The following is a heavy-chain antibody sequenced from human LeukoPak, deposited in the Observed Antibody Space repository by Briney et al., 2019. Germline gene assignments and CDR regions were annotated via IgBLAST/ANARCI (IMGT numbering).Heavy chain of an antibody. V-gene: IGHV1-2*02. CDR1: GYTFTGYY. J-gene: IGHJ6*03. CDR2: INPNSGGT. D-gene: IGHD4-17*01. Sequence: GASVKVSCKASGYTFTGYYMHWVRQAPGQGLEWMGWINPNSGGTNYAQKFQGRVTMTRDTSVSTAYMELSRLRSDDTAVYYCASRAGDYGDYDRYYYYYYMDVWGKGTTVTVSS. CDR3: ASRAGDYGDYDRYYYYYYMDV.